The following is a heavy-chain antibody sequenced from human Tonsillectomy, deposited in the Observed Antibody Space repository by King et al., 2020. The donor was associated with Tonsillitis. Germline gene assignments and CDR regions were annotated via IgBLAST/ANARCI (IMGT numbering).Heavy chain of an antibody. CDR3: ARGYSSLSYYFDF. D-gene: IGHD6-13*01. Sequence: VQLVESGGGLVQPGRSLRLSCAASGFTFDDYAMHWVRQAPGKGLEWVSGISWNSGTIGYADSVKGRFTISRDNAKNSLYLQMNSLRAVDTALYYCARGYSSLSYYFDFWGQGTLVSVSS. CDR1: GFTFDDYA. V-gene: IGHV3-9*01. CDR2: ISWNSGTI. J-gene: IGHJ4*02.